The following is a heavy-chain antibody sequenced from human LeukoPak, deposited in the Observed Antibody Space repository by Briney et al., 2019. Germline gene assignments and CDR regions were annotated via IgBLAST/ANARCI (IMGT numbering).Heavy chain of an antibody. CDR3: ARDGTAPGLYFDL. D-gene: IGHD6-13*01. CDR1: GFTASSYW. CDR2: IRQDGNEK. J-gene: IGHJ4*01. Sequence: HPGGSLRLSCADSGFTASSYWMNWVRQAPGKGLEWVASIRQDGNEKSYVDSVKGRFTLSRENTKDSLYLQIDSLRAEDTAMYFCARDGTAPGLYFDLWGQGTLVTVS. V-gene: IGHV3-7*01.